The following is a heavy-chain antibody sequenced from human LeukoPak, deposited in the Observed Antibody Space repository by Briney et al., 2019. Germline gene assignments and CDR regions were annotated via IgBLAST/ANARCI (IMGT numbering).Heavy chain of an antibody. CDR1: GGSISSDNYQ. D-gene: IGHD3-10*01. CDR3: ARYGSGSTWFDP. Sequence: SQTQSLTCTVSGGSISSDNYQWSWIRQPPGKGLEWIGYINYSGSTYYNPSLKSRVTISVDTSKNHFSLRLSSVTAAGTAVYYCARYGSGSTWFDPWGQGTLVTVSS. V-gene: IGHV4-30-4*01. J-gene: IGHJ5*02. CDR2: INYSGST.